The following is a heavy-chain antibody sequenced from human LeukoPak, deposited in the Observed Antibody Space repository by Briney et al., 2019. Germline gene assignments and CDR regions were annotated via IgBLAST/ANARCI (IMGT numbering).Heavy chain of an antibody. CDR2: ISYDGSNK. Sequence: GGSLRLSCAASGFTFSSHAIHWVRQAPGKGLEWVAVISYDGSNKYYADSVKGRFTVSRDNSKNTLYLQVNSLRAEDTAVYYCATNTAMVTGYYHYYMDVWGKGTTVTASS. J-gene: IGHJ6*03. D-gene: IGHD5-18*01. CDR3: ATNTAMVTGYYHYYMDV. V-gene: IGHV3-30*04. CDR1: GFTFSSHA.